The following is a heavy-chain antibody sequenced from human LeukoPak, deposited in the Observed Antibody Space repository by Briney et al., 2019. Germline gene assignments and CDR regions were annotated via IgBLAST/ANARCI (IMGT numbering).Heavy chain of an antibody. V-gene: IGHV3-66*01. J-gene: IGHJ4*02. Sequence: SGGSLRLSCAASGFTVSSNYMSWVRQAPGKGLEWVSVIYSGGSTYYADSVKGRFTISRDNSKNTLYLQMNSLRAEDTAVYYCARGGPYCSSTSCYGLADYWGQGTLVTVSS. CDR3: ARGGPYCSSTSCYGLADY. CDR2: IYSGGST. D-gene: IGHD2-2*01. CDR1: GFTVSSNY.